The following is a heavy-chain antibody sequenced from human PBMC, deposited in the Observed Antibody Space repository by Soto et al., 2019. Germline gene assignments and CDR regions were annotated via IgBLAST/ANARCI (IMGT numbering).Heavy chain of an antibody. CDR2: IWSAGLI. V-gene: IGHV3-53*01. Sequence: PGGSLRLSCAAFGFTVSSKYMSWVRQAPGKGLEWVSVIWSAGLIYYADSVRGRFTISRDISKNILYLEMTGLTADDTAVYYCAREAPMDVWGQGTTVTVSS. CDR3: AREAPMDV. CDR1: GFTVSSKY. J-gene: IGHJ6*02.